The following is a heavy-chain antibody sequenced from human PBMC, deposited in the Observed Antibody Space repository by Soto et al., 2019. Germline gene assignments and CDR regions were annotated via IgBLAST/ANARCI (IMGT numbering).Heavy chain of an antibody. V-gene: IGHV4-59*11. CDR3: ARGGWSLDY. CDR2: IHYTGST. Sequence: QVQLQESGPGLVKPWETLSLTCSVSGGSIISHYWSWIRQPPGKGLEWIGYIHYTGSTDYSPSLKSRLTISLDTSKNQFSLKLSSVTAADTAVYYCARGGWSLDYWGQGTLVTVSS. J-gene: IGHJ4*02. D-gene: IGHD2-15*01. CDR1: GGSIISHY.